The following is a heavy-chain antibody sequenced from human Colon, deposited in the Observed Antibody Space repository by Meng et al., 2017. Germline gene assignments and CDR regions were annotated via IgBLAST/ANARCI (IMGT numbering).Heavy chain of an antibody. J-gene: IGHJ6*02. CDR3: ARDRENMDSYYGIDV. D-gene: IGHD2/OR15-2a*01. CDR2: IHYRGTT. Sequence: SETLSLTCTVSGDSISSDFWSWIRQSPGKGLEWIGYIHYRGTTKYNPSLKSRVTISVDRSRNQFSLSLSSVTAADTAVYYCARDRENMDSYYGIDVWGQGTTVTVSS. V-gene: IGHV4-59*01. CDR1: GDSISSDF.